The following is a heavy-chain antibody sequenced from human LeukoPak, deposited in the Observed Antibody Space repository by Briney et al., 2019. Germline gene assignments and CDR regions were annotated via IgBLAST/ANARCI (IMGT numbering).Heavy chain of an antibody. CDR2: IWYDGSNK. CDR1: GFTFSSYG. CDR3: AKDRIGVVPAAMDY. J-gene: IGHJ4*02. D-gene: IGHD2-2*01. Sequence: PGGSLRLSCAASGFTFSSYGMHWVCQAPGKGLEWVAVIWYDGSNKYYADSVKGRFTISRDNSKNTLYLQMNSLRAEDTAVYYCAKDRIGVVPAAMDYWGQGTLVTVSS. V-gene: IGHV3-33*06.